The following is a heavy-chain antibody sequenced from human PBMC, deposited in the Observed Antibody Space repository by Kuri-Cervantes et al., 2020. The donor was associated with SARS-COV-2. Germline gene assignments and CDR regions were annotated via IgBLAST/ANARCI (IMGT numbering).Heavy chain of an antibody. J-gene: IGHJ4*02. V-gene: IGHV3-21*04. CDR1: GFTFSSYS. Sequence: GGSLRLSCAASGFTFSSYSMNWVHQAPGKGLEWVSSISSSSSYIYYADSVKGRFTISRDNAKNSLYLQMNSLRAEDTAVYYCAKLGEYDYGGNWFDYWGQGTLVTVSS. D-gene: IGHD4-23*01. CDR2: ISSSSSYI. CDR3: AKLGEYDYGGNWFDY.